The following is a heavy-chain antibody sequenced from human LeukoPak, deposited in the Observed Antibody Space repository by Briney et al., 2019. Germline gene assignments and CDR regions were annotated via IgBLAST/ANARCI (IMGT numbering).Heavy chain of an antibody. CDR1: GFTFSSYA. D-gene: IGHD4-11*01. J-gene: IGHJ3*02. Sequence: EGSLRLSCAASGFTFSSYAMSWVRQAPGKGLEWVSAISGSGGSTYYADSVKGRFTISRDNSKNTLYVQMKGLRAEDTAVYYCAKLRSNYINYDAFDIWGQGTMVTVSS. V-gene: IGHV3-23*01. CDR3: AKLRSNYINYDAFDI. CDR2: ISGSGGST.